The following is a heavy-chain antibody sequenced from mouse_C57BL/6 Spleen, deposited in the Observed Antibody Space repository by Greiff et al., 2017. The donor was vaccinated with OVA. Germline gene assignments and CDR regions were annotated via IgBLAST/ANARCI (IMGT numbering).Heavy chain of an antibody. CDR2: IYPRSGNT. D-gene: IGHD1-1*01. J-gene: IGHJ1*03. V-gene: IGHV1-81*01. Sequence: VNVVESGAELARPGASVKLSCKASGYTFTSYGISWVKQRTGQGLEWIGEIYPRSGNTYYTEKLKGKATLTADKSSSTAYMERRSLTSEDSAVYFCAREGHYGSSSWYFDVWGTGTTVTVSS. CDR1: GYTFTSYG. CDR3: AREGHYGSSSWYFDV.